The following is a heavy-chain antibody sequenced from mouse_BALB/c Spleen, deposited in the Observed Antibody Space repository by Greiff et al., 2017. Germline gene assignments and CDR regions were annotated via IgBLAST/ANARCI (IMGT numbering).Heavy chain of an antibody. Sequence: EVHLVESGGGLVKPGGSLKLSCAASGFAFSSYDMSWVRQTPEKRLEWVAYISSGGGSTYYPDTVKGRFTISRDNAKNTLYLQMSSLKSEDTAMYYCARHGYWYFDVWGAGTTVTVSS. V-gene: IGHV5-12-1*01. CDR1: GFAFSSYD. CDR3: ARHGYWYFDV. J-gene: IGHJ1*01. CDR2: ISSGGGST.